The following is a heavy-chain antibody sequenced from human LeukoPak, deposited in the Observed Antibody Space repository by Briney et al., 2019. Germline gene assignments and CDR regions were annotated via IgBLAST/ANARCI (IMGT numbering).Heavy chain of an antibody. Sequence: GGSLRLSCAASGFTFSSYGMHWVRQAPGKGLEWVAFIRYDGSNKYYADSVKGRFTISRDNSKNTLYLQMNSLRAGDTAVYYCAKAGAARPYYYYMDVWGKGTTVTVSS. CDR3: AKAGAARPYYYYMDV. CDR1: GFTFSSYG. J-gene: IGHJ6*03. V-gene: IGHV3-30*02. CDR2: IRYDGSNK. D-gene: IGHD4/OR15-4a*01.